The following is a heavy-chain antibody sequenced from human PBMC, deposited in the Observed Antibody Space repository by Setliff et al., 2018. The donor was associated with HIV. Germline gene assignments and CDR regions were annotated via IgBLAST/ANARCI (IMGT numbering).Heavy chain of an antibody. J-gene: IGHJ3*02. D-gene: IGHD6-13*01. CDR1: GGSISSGGYY. CDR3: ARRVAAALDAFDI. CDR2: IYYSGST. Sequence: SETLSLTCTVSGGSISSGGYYWSWIRQHPGKGLEWIGFIYYSGSTYYNPSLKSRVTISVDTSKNQFSLKLSSVTAADTAVYYCARRVAAALDAFDIWGQGTMVTVSS. V-gene: IGHV4-31*03.